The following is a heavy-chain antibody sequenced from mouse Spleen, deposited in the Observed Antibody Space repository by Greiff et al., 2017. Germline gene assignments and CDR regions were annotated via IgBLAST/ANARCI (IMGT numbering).Heavy chain of an antibody. Sequence: QVQLQQSGPELVKPGASVKISCKASGYAFSSSWMNWVKQRPGKGLEWIGRIYPGDGDTNYNGKFKGKATLTADKSSSTAYMQLSSLTSEDSAVYFCASYYSNSDHYYAMDYWGQGTSVTVSS. D-gene: IGHD2-5*01. J-gene: IGHJ4*01. CDR3: ASYYSNSDHYYAMDY. CDR2: IYPGDGDT. CDR1: GYAFSSSW. V-gene: IGHV1-82*01.